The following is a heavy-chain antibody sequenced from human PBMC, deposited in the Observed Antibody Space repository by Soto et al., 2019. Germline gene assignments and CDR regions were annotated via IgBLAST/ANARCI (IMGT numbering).Heavy chain of an antibody. CDR3: ARDSVGSGYD. J-gene: IGHJ4*02. D-gene: IGHD5-12*01. Sequence: QVQLQESGPGLVKPSETLSLTCAVSGGSISGYYWSWIRQPPGKRLEWIGYIYYSGYTNYNPSLRRRVTILVDRSKNQFSLELRSVTASDTAVYYCARDSVGSGYDWGQGTLVTVSS. CDR1: GGSISGYY. V-gene: IGHV4-59*01. CDR2: IYYSGYT.